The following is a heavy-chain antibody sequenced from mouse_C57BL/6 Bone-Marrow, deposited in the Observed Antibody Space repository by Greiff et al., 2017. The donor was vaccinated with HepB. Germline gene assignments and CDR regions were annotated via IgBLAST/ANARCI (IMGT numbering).Heavy chain of an antibody. CDR3: ANGLRRAWFAY. V-gene: IGHV1-81*01. D-gene: IGHD1-2*01. J-gene: IGHJ3*01. CDR2: IYPRSGNT. CDR1: GYTFPSYG. Sequence: QVQLKESGAELARPGASVKLSCKASGYTFPSYGISWVKQRTGQGLEWIGEIYPRSGNTYYNEKFKGKATLTSDKSSSTAYMELRSLTSEDSAVYFCANGLRRAWFAYWGQGTLVTVSA.